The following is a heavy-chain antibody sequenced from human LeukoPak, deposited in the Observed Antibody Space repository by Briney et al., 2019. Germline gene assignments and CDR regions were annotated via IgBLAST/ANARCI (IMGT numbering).Heavy chain of an antibody. CDR3: AAAPYVWGSYSSLLNY. CDR1: GYTFTGYY. J-gene: IGHJ4*02. Sequence: GASVKVSCKASGYTFTGYYMHWVRQAPGQGLEWMGWINPNSGGTNYAQKFQGWVTMTRDTSISTAYMELSRLRSDDTVVYYCAAAPYVWGSYSSLLNYWGQGTLVTVSS. V-gene: IGHV1-2*04. D-gene: IGHD3-16*01. CDR2: INPNSGGT.